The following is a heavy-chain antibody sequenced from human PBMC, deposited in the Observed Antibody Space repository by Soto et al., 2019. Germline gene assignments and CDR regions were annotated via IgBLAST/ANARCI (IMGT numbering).Heavy chain of an antibody. CDR3: AQGGGGGSFN. CDR2: IIPIFAAP. CDR1: GGTFSTFA. D-gene: IGHD3-16*01. V-gene: IGHV1-69*13. J-gene: IGHJ4*02. Sequence: SVKVSCKASGGTFSTFALTWVRQAPGHGLEWMGGIIPIFAAPNYAQRFQGRITIAADESTGTAYMELGSLRSEDTAFYYCAQGGGGGSFNWGQGTLVTVSS.